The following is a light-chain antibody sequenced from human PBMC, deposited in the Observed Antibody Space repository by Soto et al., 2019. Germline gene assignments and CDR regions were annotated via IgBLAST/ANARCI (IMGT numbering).Light chain of an antibody. CDR1: QSISSN. CDR2: GAS. Sequence: EIVMTQSPATLSVSPGERATLSCRASQSISSNLAWYQQKPGQAPRLLIYGASTRATGIPARFSGSGSGTEFTLTISSLQSEHSAVYYCQQYNNWPPWTFGQGTKVEIK. V-gene: IGKV3D-15*01. CDR3: QQYNNWPPWT. J-gene: IGKJ1*01.